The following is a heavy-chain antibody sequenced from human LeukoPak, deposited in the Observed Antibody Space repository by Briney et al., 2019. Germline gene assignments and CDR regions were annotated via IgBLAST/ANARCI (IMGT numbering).Heavy chain of an antibody. V-gene: IGHV4-39*01. D-gene: IGHD1-7*01. CDR1: GGSISSSSYY. Sequence: PSETLSLTCTVSGGSISSSSYYWGWIRQPPGKGLEWIGSIFYGGSAYYNPSLKSRVAISVDTSKNQFSLKLSSVTAADTAVYYCARQGGTLNWFDPWGQGTLVTVSS. CDR3: ARQGGTLNWFDP. J-gene: IGHJ5*02. CDR2: IFYGGSA.